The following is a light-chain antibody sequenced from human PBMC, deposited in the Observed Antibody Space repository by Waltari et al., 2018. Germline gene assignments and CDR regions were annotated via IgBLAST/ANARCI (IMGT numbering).Light chain of an antibody. V-gene: IGLV1-40*01. CDR1: TSNIGAGFD. J-gene: IGLJ1*01. Sequence: QSVLTQPPSVSGAPGQRVAISCTGTTSNIGAGFDVHWYRQDPGTAPKLLIYRNNNRPSGGPDRFAGSKSGTSASLAITALQAADESDYYCQSYDTGLSAYVFGTGTKVIVL. CDR2: RNN. CDR3: QSYDTGLSAYV.